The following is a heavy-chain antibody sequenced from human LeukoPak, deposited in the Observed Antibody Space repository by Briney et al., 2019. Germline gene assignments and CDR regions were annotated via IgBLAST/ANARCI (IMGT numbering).Heavy chain of an antibody. Sequence: GGSLRLSCGASGFTFSSYGMSWVRQAPGKGLEWVSGIIGGAGSTYYADSVKGRFTISGDNSKNTLFLQMNSLRAEDTAVYYCAHGAMYQLDYWGQGTLVTVSS. D-gene: IGHD2-2*01. CDR2: IIGGAGST. CDR3: AHGAMYQLDY. J-gene: IGHJ4*02. CDR1: GFTFSSYG. V-gene: IGHV3-23*01.